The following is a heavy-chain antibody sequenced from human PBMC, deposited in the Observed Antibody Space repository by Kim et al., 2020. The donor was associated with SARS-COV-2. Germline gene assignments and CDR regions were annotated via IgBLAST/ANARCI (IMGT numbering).Heavy chain of an antibody. CDR3: ARGKWLLSTKYYFDY. V-gene: IGHV1-8*01. Sequence: QKFQGRVTMTRNTSISTAYMELSSLRSEDTAVYYCARGKWLLSTKYYFDYWGQGTLVTVSS. J-gene: IGHJ4*02. D-gene: IGHD3-3*01.